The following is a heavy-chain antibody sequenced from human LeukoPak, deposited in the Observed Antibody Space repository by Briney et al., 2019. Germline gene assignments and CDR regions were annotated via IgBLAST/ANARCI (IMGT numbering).Heavy chain of an antibody. D-gene: IGHD3-3*01. Sequence: SETLSLTCTVSGGSINSYYWSWIRQPAGEGLEWIGRIYTSGTTNYNPSLKSRVTMSVDTSKKQFSLKLSSVTAADTAVYYCARAGDFWSGNPSRNYMDVWGKGTTVTVSS. J-gene: IGHJ6*03. CDR2: IYTSGTT. V-gene: IGHV4-4*07. CDR1: GGSINSYY. CDR3: ARAGDFWSGNPSRNYMDV.